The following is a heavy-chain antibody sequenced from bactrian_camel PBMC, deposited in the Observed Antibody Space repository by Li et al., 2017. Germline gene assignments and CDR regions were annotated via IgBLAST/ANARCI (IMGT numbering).Heavy chain of an antibody. D-gene: IGHD4*01. CDR2: IDNDGRT. Sequence: HVQLVESGGGSVTAGGSLELSCTGPSYIFINCQMGWYRQVSGKEREGLATIDNDGRTSVAESVRGRFTISQDNAGNTVTVYLQMNDLKPEDTGIYYCAVDRCGVATGWLDPRRYNYWGQGTQVTVS. CDR1: SYIFINCQ. J-gene: IGHJ4*01. V-gene: IGHV3S53*01. CDR3: AVDRCGVATGWLDPRRYNY.